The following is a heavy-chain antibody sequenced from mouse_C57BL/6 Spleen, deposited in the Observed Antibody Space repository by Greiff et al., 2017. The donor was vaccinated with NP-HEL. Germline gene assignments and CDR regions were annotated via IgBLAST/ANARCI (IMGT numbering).Heavy chain of an antibody. V-gene: IGHV1-47*01. CDR1: GYTFTTYP. Sequence: VQLQQSGAELVKPGASVKISCKASGYTFTTYPIEWMKQNHGKSLEWIGTFHPYNDYTKYNEKLKGKATLTVEKSSSTVYLEFSLLTSDDSAVYDCERNYYGRPFADWGQGTLVTVSA. CDR3: ERNYYGRPFAD. J-gene: IGHJ3*01. D-gene: IGHD1-1*01. CDR2: FHPYNDYT.